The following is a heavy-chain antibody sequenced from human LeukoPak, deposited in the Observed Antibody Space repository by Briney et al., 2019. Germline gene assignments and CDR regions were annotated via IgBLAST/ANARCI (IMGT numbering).Heavy chain of an antibody. CDR1: GGSISSGSYY. V-gene: IGHV4-61*02. D-gene: IGHD6-19*01. CDR3: ARVGGGSGWDYYYYYMDV. Sequence: SETLSLTCTVSGGSISSGSYYWGWIRQPAGKGLEWIGRIYTSGSTNYNPSLKSRVTISVDTSKNQFSLKLSSVTAADTAVYYCARVGGGSGWDYYYYYMDVWGKGTTVTISS. CDR2: IYTSGST. J-gene: IGHJ6*03.